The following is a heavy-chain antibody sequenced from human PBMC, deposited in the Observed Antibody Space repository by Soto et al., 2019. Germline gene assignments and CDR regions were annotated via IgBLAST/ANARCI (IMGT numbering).Heavy chain of an antibody. J-gene: IGHJ4*02. Sequence: QVQLVESGGGVVQPGRSLRLSCAASGFRFSSNGMHWVRQAPGKGLEWVALISYDGNKKYYADSMKGRFTISRDNSKNTLFLRMDSLTPEDTAVYYCAKDLLSEFDLWGQGTLVSVSS. CDR2: ISYDGNKK. V-gene: IGHV3-30*18. CDR1: GFRFSSNG. D-gene: IGHD3-10*01. CDR3: AKDLLSEFDL.